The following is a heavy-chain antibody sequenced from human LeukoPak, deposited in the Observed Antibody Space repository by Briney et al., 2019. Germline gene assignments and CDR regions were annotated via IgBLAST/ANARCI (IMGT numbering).Heavy chain of an antibody. CDR1: GFNVRSNY. Sequence: GGSLRLSCAGSGFNVRSNYMTWVRQAPGKGLEWVSVIYSGGSTYYADSVKGRFTISRDNSKNTLYLQMNSLRAEDTAVYYCARVVYDNWNDGWAYWGQGTLVTVSS. J-gene: IGHJ4*02. CDR3: ARVVYDNWNDGWAY. V-gene: IGHV3-53*01. D-gene: IGHD1-1*01. CDR2: IYSGGST.